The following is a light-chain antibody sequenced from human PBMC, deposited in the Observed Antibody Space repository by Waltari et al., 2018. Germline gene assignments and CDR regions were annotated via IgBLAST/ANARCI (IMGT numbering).Light chain of an antibody. Sequence: NFILTQTHSVSESPGKTVTISCTHSSGSLGSSYLQRYQQRPGSAPTTVIYEDYQRPSGVPERFSGSIDSSSNSAYVTISGLKPEDEADYYCQSYDNDNVVFGGGTRLTVL. CDR2: EDY. V-gene: IGLV6-57*03. CDR3: QSYDNDNVV. CDR1: SGSLGSSY. J-gene: IGLJ3*02.